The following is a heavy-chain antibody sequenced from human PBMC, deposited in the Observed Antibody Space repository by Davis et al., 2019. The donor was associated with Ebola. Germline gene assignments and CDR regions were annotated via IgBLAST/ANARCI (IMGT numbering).Heavy chain of an antibody. CDR1: GFTFSSYA. D-gene: IGHD3-16*01. J-gene: IGHJ4*02. CDR2: ISGSGGST. CDR3: AKCIWGSFAPHGY. Sequence: PRGSLRLSCAASGFTFSSYAMSWVRQAPGKGLEWVSAISGSGGSTYYADSVKGRFTISRDNSKNTLYLQMNSLRAEDTAVYYCAKCIWGSFAPHGYWGQGTLVTVSS. V-gene: IGHV3-23*01.